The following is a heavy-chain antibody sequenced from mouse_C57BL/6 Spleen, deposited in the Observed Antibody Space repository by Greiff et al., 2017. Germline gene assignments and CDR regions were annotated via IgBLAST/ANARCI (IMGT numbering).Heavy chain of an antibody. CDR1: GYTFTSYW. V-gene: IGHV1-72*01. CDR3: ARDYYGSSYGYYAMDY. CDR2: IDPNSGGT. D-gene: IGHD1-1*01. J-gene: IGHJ4*01. Sequence: QVQLQQPGAELVKPGASVKLSCKASGYTFTSYWMHWVKQRPGRGLEWIGRIDPNSGGTKYNEKFKSKATLTVDKPSSTAYMQLSSLTSDDSAVYYCARDYYGSSYGYYAMDYWGQGTSVTVSS.